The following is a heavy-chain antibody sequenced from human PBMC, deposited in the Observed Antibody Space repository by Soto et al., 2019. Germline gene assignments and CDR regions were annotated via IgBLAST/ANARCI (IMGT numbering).Heavy chain of an antibody. V-gene: IGHV4-4*02. CDR1: GQYIKSNFL. Sequence: SDTLALTCLVCGQYIKSNFLWAWVRKSPGKGLEWIGEIYHSGSAIYTPSLKNRVTLSLDGSKNEFSLNMDSVTAADTAIYYDVDYWGQGTLVTVSS. CDR2: IYHSGSA. J-gene: IGHJ4*02. CDR3: VDY.